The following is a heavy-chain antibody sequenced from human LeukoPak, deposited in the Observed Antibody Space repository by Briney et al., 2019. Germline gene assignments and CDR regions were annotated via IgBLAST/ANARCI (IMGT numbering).Heavy chain of an antibody. CDR1: GGTFSSYA. D-gene: IGHD6-13*01. J-gene: IGHJ4*02. V-gene: IGHV1-69*05. CDR2: IIPIFGTA. Sequence: SVKVSCKASGGTFSSYAISWVRQAPGQGLEWMGGIIPIFGTANYAQKFQGRVTITRNTSISTAYMELSSLRSEDTAVYYCARGRIAAAGRLDYWGQGTLVTVSS. CDR3: ARGRIAAAGRLDY.